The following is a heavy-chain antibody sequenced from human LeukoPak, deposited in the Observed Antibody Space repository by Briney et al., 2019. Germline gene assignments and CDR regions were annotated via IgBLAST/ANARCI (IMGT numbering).Heavy chain of an antibody. CDR3: ARDPSIAAAGPTGY. CDR2: IYSGGST. J-gene: IGHJ4*02. V-gene: IGHV3-53*01. Sequence: GGSLRLSCAASGFTVSSNYMSWVRQAPGKGLEWVSVIYSGGSTYYADSVKGRFTISRDNSKNTLYLQMNSLRAEDTAVYYCARDPSIAAAGPTGYWGQGTLVTVSS. D-gene: IGHD6-13*01. CDR1: GFTVSSNY.